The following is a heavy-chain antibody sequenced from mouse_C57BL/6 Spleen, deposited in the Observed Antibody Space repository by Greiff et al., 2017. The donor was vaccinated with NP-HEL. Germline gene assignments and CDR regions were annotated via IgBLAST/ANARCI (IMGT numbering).Heavy chain of an antibody. D-gene: IGHD1-1*01. V-gene: IGHV1-59*01. J-gene: IGHJ2*01. CDR3: AREKTTVVDY. Sequence: VQLQQPGAELVRPGTSVKLSCKASGYTFTSYWMHWVKQRPGQGLEWIGVIDPSDSYTNYNQKFKGKATLTVDTSSSTAYMQLSSRTSEDSAVYYCAREKTTVVDYWGQGTTLTVSS. CDR1: GYTFTSYW. CDR2: IDPSDSYT.